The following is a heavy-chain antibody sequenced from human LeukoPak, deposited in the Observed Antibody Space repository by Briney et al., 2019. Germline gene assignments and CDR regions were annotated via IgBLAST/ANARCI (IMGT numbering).Heavy chain of an antibody. CDR2: IYSGGST. CDR3: ATRGSLLGNALSMDV. CDR1: GFTVSSNY. V-gene: IGHV3-66*01. J-gene: IGHJ6*02. Sequence: PGGSLRLSCAASGFTVSSNYMSWVRQAPGKGLEWVSVIYSGGSTYYADSVKGRFTISRDNSKNTLYLQMNSLRAEDTAVYYCATRGSLLGNALSMDVWGQGTTVTVSS. D-gene: IGHD2-21*01.